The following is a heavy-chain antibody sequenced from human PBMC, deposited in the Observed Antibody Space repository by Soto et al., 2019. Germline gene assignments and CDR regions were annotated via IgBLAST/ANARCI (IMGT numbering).Heavy chain of an antibody. D-gene: IGHD6-13*01. CDR3: ESTNGGIAAADTYYCYGMDV. J-gene: IGHJ6*02. CDR2: TYYRSKWYT. CDR1: GDSVSSNSAA. V-gene: IGHV6-1*01. Sequence: SQTLSLTCAISGDSVSSNSAAWNWIRQSPSRGLEWLGRTYYRSKWYTDYAVSVKSRITNNPHTTKNQFSLQLNSVTPEDTAEYYWESTNGGIAAADTYYCYGMDVWGQGTTVTVSS.